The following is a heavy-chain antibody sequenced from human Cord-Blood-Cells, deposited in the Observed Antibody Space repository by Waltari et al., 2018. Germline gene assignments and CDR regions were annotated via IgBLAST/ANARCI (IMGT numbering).Heavy chain of an antibody. CDR1: GFSLSNARMG. D-gene: IGHD2-2*01. V-gene: IGHV2-26*01. CDR2: IFSNDEK. J-gene: IGHJ6*03. Sequence: QVTLKGSGPALVKPTVTLTPTCTVSGFSLSNARMGLSWIRQPPGTDLQWLAHIFSNDEKSYSTSLKSRLTISKDTSKSQVVLTMTNMDPVDTATYYCARAQAPYCSSTSCPYYYYYYMDVWGKGTTVTVSS. CDR3: ARAQAPYCSSTSCPYYYYYYMDV.